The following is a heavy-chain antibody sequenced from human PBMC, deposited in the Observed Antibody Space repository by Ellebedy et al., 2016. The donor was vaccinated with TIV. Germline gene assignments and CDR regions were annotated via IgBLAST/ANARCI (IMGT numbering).Heavy chain of an antibody. CDR3: ARDGEGGPYDY. D-gene: IGHD3-10*01. Sequence: PGGSLRLSCAASGFTVSSKYMSWVRQAPGKGLEWVSVIYYDGNTYHADSVRGRFTISRDISKNTVSLQMNSLRAEDTAVYYCARDGEGGPYDYWGQGTLVTVSS. CDR1: GFTVSSKY. CDR2: IYYDGNT. J-gene: IGHJ4*02. V-gene: IGHV3-53*01.